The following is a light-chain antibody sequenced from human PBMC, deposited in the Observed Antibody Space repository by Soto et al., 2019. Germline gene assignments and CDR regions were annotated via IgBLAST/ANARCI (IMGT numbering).Light chain of an antibody. CDR2: CNS. Sequence: QSVLTQPPSVSGAPGQRVTTSCTGSSSNIGAGYDVQWYQQLPGTAPKLLIYCNSNRPSGVSDRFSGSKSGSSASLAITGLQAEDEADYYCQSYDSSLSGYVFGTGTKLTVL. CDR1: SSNIGAGYD. J-gene: IGLJ1*01. V-gene: IGLV1-40*01. CDR3: QSYDSSLSGYV.